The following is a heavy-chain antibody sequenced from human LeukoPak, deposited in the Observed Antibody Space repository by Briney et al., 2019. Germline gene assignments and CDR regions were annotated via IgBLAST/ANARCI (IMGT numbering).Heavy chain of an antibody. CDR3: ARDRIVVVPAARVYYYYGMDV. J-gene: IGHJ6*04. V-gene: IGHV3-48*03. D-gene: IGHD2-2*01. Sequence: GGSLRLSCAASVFTFSSYEMNWVGQAAGKGLEWVSYISSSGSTIYYADSVNGRFTISRDNAKNSLYLQMNSLRAEDTAVYYCARDRIVVVPAARVYYYYGMDVWGKGTTVTVSS. CDR1: VFTFSSYE. CDR2: ISSSGSTI.